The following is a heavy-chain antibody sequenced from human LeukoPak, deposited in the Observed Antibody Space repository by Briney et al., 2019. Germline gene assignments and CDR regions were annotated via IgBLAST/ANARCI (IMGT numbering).Heavy chain of an antibody. CDR2: IYTSGST. Sequence: SETLSLTCTVSGGSISSSSYYWNWIRQPAGKGLEWIGRIYTSGSTNYNPSLKSRVTMSVDTSKNQFSLKLSSVAAANTAVYYCARELSSYLDVWGKGTTVTASS. CDR1: GGSISSSSYY. V-gene: IGHV4-61*02. J-gene: IGHJ6*03. D-gene: IGHD6-6*01. CDR3: ARELSSYLDV.